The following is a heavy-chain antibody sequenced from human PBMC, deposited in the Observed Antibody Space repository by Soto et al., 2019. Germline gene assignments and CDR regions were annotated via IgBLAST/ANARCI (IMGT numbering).Heavy chain of an antibody. J-gene: IGHJ4*02. Sequence: PGGSLRLSCAASGFTFSSYGMHWVRQAPGQGLEWVAVISYDGSNKYYADSVKGRFTISRDNSKNTLYLQMNSLRAEDTAVYYCAKPYSSGWYGYYFDYWGQGTLVTVSS. D-gene: IGHD6-19*01. V-gene: IGHV3-30*18. CDR1: GFTFSSYG. CDR3: AKPYSSGWYGYYFDY. CDR2: ISYDGSNK.